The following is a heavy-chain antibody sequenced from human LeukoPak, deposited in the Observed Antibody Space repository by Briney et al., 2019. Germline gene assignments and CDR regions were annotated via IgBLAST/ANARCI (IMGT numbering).Heavy chain of an antibody. CDR1: GFAFSGYT. CDR2: IGSDGDYI. V-gene: IGHV3-21*04. D-gene: IGHD3-9*01. Sequence: GGSLSLSCVASGFAFSGYTMSWVRQAPGKGPEWVSSIGSDGDYIHYADSVEGRFTISRDNSKNTVFLQMNSLRAEDTAVYYCAKWGDYDVLTGYYVSDYWGQGTLVTVSS. J-gene: IGHJ4*02. CDR3: AKWGDYDVLTGYYVSDY.